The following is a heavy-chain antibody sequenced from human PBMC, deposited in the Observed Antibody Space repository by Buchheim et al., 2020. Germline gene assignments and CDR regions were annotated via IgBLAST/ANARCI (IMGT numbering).Heavy chain of an antibody. D-gene: IGHD5-18*01. CDR2: IYHSGST. CDR3: ARVMKNSYGLYYYYYYGMDV. CDR1: GGSISSRNW. V-gene: IGHV4-4*02. Sequence: QVQLQESGPGLVKPSGTLSLTCAVSGGSISSRNWWSWVRQPPGKGLEWIGEIYHSGSTNYNPSLKSRVTISVDKSKNQFSLKLSAVTAADTAVYYCARVMKNSYGLYYYYYYGMDVWGQGTT. J-gene: IGHJ6*02.